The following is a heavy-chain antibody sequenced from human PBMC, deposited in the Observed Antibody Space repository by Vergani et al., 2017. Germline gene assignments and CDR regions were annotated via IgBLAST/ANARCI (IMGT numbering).Heavy chain of an antibody. Sequence: QVQLQESGPGLVKPSETLSLTCAVSGYSISSGYYWGWIRQPPGKGLEWIGSIYHSGSTYYNPSLKSRGTISVDTSKNQFSLKLSSVTAADTAVYYCASSSIVVVGFDLWGRGTLVTVSS. D-gene: IGHD3-22*01. CDR2: IYHSGST. V-gene: IGHV4-38-2*01. CDR3: ASSSIVVVGFDL. J-gene: IGHJ2*01. CDR1: GYSISSGYY.